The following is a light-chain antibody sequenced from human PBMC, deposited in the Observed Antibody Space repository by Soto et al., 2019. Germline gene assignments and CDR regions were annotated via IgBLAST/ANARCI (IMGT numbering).Light chain of an antibody. V-gene: IGKV3-15*01. J-gene: IGKJ4*01. CDR1: QSVSSN. CDR3: QQYNNWPPLT. Sequence: EIVMPQSAATLYVSPGERATLSGRASQSVSSNFAGYQQNPGQAPRLLIYGASTRATGIPARFSGSGSGTEFTLTISSLQSEDFAVYYCQQYNNWPPLTFGGGTKVEIK. CDR2: GAS.